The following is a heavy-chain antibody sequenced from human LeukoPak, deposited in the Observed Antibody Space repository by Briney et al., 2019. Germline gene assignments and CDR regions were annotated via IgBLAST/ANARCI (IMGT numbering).Heavy chain of an antibody. J-gene: IGHJ4*02. D-gene: IGHD3-3*01. Sequence: SSEALSLTCTVSGGSISSSSYYWGWIRQPPGKGLEWIGSIYYSGSTYYNPSLKSRVTISVDTSKNQFSLKLSSVTAADTAVYYCARLEAYWGQGNLVTVSS. CDR3: ARLEAY. CDR2: IYYSGST. CDR1: GGSISSSSYY. V-gene: IGHV4-39*01.